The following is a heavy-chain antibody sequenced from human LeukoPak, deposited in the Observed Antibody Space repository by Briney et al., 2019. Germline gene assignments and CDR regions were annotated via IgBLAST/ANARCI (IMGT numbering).Heavy chain of an antibody. CDR3: ARDSPYGTAGY. V-gene: IGHV3-21*01. J-gene: IGHJ4*02. CDR2: ISSSSSSYI. D-gene: IGHD2-8*02. Sequence: EVSLRLSCAASGFTFSNYNMNWVRQAPGKGLEWVSSISSSSSSYIYYADSVKGRFTISRDNTKNSLYLQMNSLRAEDTTVYYCARDSPYGTAGYWGQGTLVTVSS. CDR1: GFTFSNYN.